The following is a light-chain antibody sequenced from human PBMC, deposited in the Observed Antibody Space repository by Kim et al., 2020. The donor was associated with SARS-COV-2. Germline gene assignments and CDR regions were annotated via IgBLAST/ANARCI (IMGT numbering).Light chain of an antibody. J-gene: IGKJ4*01. V-gene: IGKV1-12*01. CDR2: AAS. CDR3: QQANSFPLA. CDR1: QGIGSW. Sequence: DIQMTQSPSSVSASIGDRVTITCRASQGIGSWLAWYQQKAGKAPKFLIYAASGLQSGVPSRFSGSGSGTDFTLTISSLQPEDSATYYCQQANSFPLAFGGGTHVDIK.